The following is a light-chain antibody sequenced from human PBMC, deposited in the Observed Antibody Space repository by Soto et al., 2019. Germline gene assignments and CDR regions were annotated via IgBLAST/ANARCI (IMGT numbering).Light chain of an antibody. V-gene: IGKV3-20*01. J-gene: IGKJ1*01. CDR2: GAS. CDR1: QSVSSSY. Sequence: EILLTQSPGTLSLSPGERATLSCRASQSVSSSYLAWYQQKPGQAPRLLIYGASSRATGIPDRFSGSGSGTDFTLTISRLEPEDFAVYYCQQYGSSPTPFGQGTKVDIK. CDR3: QQYGSSPTP.